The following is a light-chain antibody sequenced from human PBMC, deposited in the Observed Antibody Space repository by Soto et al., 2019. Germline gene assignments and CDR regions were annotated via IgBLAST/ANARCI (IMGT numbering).Light chain of an antibody. J-gene: IGKJ4*01. Sequence: TVLTQSPSTLSLSTGEGARLSCRASQSVSTYLAWYQQKPGQAPRLLIFDASNRATGIPARFSGSGSGTDFSLTISSLEPEDSAVYYCQQHTNWPLTFGGGAKVDIK. CDR3: QQHTNWPLT. CDR2: DAS. V-gene: IGKV3-11*01. CDR1: QSVSTY.